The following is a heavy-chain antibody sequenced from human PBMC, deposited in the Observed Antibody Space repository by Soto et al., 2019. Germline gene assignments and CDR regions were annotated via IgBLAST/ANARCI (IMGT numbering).Heavy chain of an antibody. CDR3: AKGSSSWYSGFFDI. Sequence: EVQVLESGGGLVQPGGSLRLSCTASGFTFSSHAMTWVRQAPGKGLEWVSGLSDSGGSTYYADSVKGRFTISRDNSMNTVYLQMHTLRAEDTAVYYCAKGSSSWYSGFFDIWGQGTLVTVSS. V-gene: IGHV3-23*01. CDR2: LSDSGGST. CDR1: GFTFSSHA. D-gene: IGHD6-13*01. J-gene: IGHJ4*02.